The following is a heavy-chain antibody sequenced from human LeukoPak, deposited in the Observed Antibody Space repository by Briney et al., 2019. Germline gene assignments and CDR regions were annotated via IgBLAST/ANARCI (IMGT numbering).Heavy chain of an antibody. Sequence: KPGGSLRLSCAASGFTFSSYSMNWVRQAPGKGLEWVSSISSSSSYIYYADSVKGRLTISRDNAKNSLYLQMNSLRAEDTAVYYCARDLGDSSGWYARPVARYYYYGMDVWGQGTTVTVSS. CDR3: ARDLGDSSGWYARPVARYYYYGMDV. CDR1: GFTFSSYS. J-gene: IGHJ6*02. CDR2: ISSSSSYI. D-gene: IGHD6-19*01. V-gene: IGHV3-21*01.